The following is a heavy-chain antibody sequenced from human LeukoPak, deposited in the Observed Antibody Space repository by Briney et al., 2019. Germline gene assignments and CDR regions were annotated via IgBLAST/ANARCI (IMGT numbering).Heavy chain of an antibody. CDR3: ARAPNYCSGGSCYYFDY. CDR1: GGSISSYY. V-gene: IGHV4-59*12. D-gene: IGHD2-15*01. J-gene: IGHJ4*02. Sequence: SETLSLTCTVSGGSISSYYWSWIRQPPGKGLEWIGYIYYSGSTNYNPSLKSRVTISVDTSKNQFSLKLSSVTAADTAVYYCARAPNYCSGGSCYYFDYWGQGTLVTVSS. CDR2: IYYSGST.